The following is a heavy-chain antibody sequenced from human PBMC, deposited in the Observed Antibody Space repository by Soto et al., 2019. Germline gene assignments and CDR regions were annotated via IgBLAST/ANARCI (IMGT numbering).Heavy chain of an antibody. CDR2: IIPILGIT. D-gene: IGHD3-10*01. CDR3: ASDTGAVFAARFDP. Sequence: QVQLVQYGAEVKKPGSSVKVSCKAVGGTFSSYTFSWVRQAPGQGLEWMGRIIPILGITNYEQNFKGRVTITADKPTSSAYLELSSLKSEDTAVYYCASDTGAVFAARFDPWGQGTLVTVSS. V-gene: IGHV1-69*02. CDR1: GGTFSSYT. J-gene: IGHJ5*02.